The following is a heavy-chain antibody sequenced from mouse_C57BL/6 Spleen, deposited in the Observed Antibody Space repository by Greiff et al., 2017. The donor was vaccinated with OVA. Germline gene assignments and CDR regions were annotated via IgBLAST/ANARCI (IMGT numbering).Heavy chain of an antibody. J-gene: IGHJ2*01. CDR3: ARSFTTVVAPGFDY. D-gene: IGHD1-1*01. CDR2: IHPNSGST. Sequence: QVQLQQPGAELVKPGASVKLSCKASGYTFTSYWMHWVKQRPGQGLEWIGMIHPNSGSTNYNEKFKSKATLTVDKSSSTAYMQLSSLTSEDSAVYYCARSFTTVVAPGFDYWGQGTTLTVSS. CDR1: GYTFTSYW. V-gene: IGHV1-64*01.